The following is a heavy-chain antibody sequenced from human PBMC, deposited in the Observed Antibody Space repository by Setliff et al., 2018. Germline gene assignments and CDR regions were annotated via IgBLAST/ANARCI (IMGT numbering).Heavy chain of an antibody. CDR2: IWDDGGNK. D-gene: IGHD2-15*01. CDR1: GFTFSSYR. CDR3: VRDPPGSGSGCYAGLES. J-gene: IGHJ4*02. Sequence: GGSLRLSCAASGFTFSSYRMHWVRQAPGKGLEWVAVIWDDGGNKYHADSVKGRFTISRDNAKNTLYLQMNSLRAEDTAVYYCVRDPPGSGSGCYAGLESWGQGTPVTVSS. V-gene: IGHV3-33*08.